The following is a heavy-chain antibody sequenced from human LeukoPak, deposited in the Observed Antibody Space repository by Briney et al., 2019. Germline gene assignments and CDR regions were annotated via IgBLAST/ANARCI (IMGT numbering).Heavy chain of an antibody. CDR1: GFTLSDYW. Sequence: GGSLRLSCAASGFTLSDYWMTWVRQAPGKGLEWVANIRQDGNEGYYVDSVKGRFAVSRDNAKSSLYLQMNSLRAEDTAVYYCATRRCSISACRASSHHCMDFWGKGTTVTVSS. V-gene: IGHV3-7*01. J-gene: IGHJ6*03. CDR3: ATRRCSISACRASSHHCMDF. CDR2: IRQDGNEG. D-gene: IGHD2-2*01.